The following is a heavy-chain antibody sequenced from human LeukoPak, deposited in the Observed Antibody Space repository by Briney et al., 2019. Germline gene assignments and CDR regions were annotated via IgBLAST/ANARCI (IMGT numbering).Heavy chain of an antibody. V-gene: IGHV4-4*07. CDR2: IHTSGST. CDR3: ARGKVVAGTPGQNSWDY. D-gene: IGHD6-19*01. CDR1: GGSISSYY. J-gene: IGHJ4*02. Sequence: SETLSLTCTVSGGSISSYYWNWIRQPAGKGLEWIGRIHTSGSTNYNPSLKSQITMSVDTSKNQFSLKLSSVTAADTAVYYCARGKVVAGTPGQNSWDYWGQGTLVTVSS.